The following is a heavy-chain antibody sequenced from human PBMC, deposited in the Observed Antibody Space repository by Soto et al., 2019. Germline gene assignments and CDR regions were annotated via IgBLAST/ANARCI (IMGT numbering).Heavy chain of an antibody. D-gene: IGHD2-2*01. CDR2: VNPNSGNT. CDR3: ARVTVVPAAADYYYYYGMDV. J-gene: IGHJ6*02. Sequence: VASVKVSCKASGYTFTSYDINWVRQATGQGLEWMGWVNPNSGNTGYAQKFQGRVTMTRNTSISTAYMELSSLRSEDTAVYYCARVTVVPAAADYYYYYGMDVWGQGTTVTVSS. CDR1: GYTFTSYD. V-gene: IGHV1-8*01.